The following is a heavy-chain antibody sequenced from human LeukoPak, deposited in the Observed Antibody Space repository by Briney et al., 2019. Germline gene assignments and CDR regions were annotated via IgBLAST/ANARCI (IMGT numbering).Heavy chain of an antibody. CDR1: GGSLSGYY. D-gene: IGHD3-10*01. J-gene: IGHJ4*02. CDR2: INYSGST. V-gene: IGHV4-34*01. Sequence: SETLSLTCAVYGGSLSGYYWSWIRQPPGKGLEWIGEINYSGSTNYNPALKSQVTISIDTWKNQFSLKLNSVTAADTAVYYCARSGRYSESLWGQGTLVTASS. CDR3: ARSGRYSESL.